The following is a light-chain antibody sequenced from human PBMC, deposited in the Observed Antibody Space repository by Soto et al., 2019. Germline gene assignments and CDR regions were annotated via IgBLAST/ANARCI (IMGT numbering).Light chain of an antibody. J-gene: IGKJ2*01. CDR1: QSVSSSY. CDR3: QLRT. CDR2: GAS. Sequence: EIVLTQSPGTLSLSPGERATLSRRASQSVSSSYLAWYQQKPGQAPRLLIYGASSRATGIPDRFSGSGSGTDFTLTISRLEPEDFAVYYCQLRTFGQGTKLEIK. V-gene: IGKV3-20*01.